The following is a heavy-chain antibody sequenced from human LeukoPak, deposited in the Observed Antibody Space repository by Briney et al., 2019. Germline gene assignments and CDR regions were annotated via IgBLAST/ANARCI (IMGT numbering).Heavy chain of an antibody. D-gene: IGHD3-3*01. CDR3: AIHEYDFWSGYYPGY. CDR2: INTDGSST. V-gene: IGHV3-74*01. J-gene: IGHJ4*02. Sequence: GGSLRLSCAASGFTFSSYWMHWVRQAPGKGLVWVSRINTDGSSTSYADSVKGRFTISRDSAKNTLYLQMNSLRAEDTAVYYCAIHEYDFWSGYYPGYWGQGTLVTVSS. CDR1: GFTFSSYW.